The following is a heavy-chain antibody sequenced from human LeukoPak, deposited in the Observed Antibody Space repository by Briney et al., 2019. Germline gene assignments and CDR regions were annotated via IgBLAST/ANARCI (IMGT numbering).Heavy chain of an antibody. J-gene: IGHJ1*01. V-gene: IGHV1-18*01. CDR2: IRVYNGNT. D-gene: IGHD5-24*01. CDR1: GYTFTSYG. Sequence: ASVKVSCKASGYTFTSYGISWVRQAPGQGLEWMGWIRVYNGNTNYAQNFQGRVTMTTDTSTSTAYMELRSLRAEDTAVYYCAREGRTRDGYNYWGYFQHWGQGTLVTVSS. CDR3: AREGRTRDGYNYWGYFQH.